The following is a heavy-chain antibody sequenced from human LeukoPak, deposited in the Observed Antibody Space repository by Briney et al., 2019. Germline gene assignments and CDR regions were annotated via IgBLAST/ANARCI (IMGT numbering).Heavy chain of an antibody. V-gene: IGHV3-23*01. CDR2: ISGSGGST. CDR3: AKRGFSSSWFY. D-gene: IGHD6-13*01. Sequence: GGSLRLSCAASGFTFSSYAMSWVRQAPGKGLEWVSAISGSGGSTYYADSVKGRFTISRDNSKNTLYLQMNGLRAEDTAVYYCAKRGFSSSWFYWGQGTLVTVSS. J-gene: IGHJ4*02. CDR1: GFTFSSYA.